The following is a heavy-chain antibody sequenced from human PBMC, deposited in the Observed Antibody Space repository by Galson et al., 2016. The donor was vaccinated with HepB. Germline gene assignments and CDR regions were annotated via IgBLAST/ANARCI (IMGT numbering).Heavy chain of an antibody. V-gene: IGHV3-73*01. CDR2: IKNKANNYAT. CDR3: LVGGTYYGS. D-gene: IGHD1-26*01. Sequence: SLRLSCAASGFTFSDSTMHWVRQASGEGLEWVGRIKNKANNYATAYSESMRGRFTISRDDSRNTAYLQMNSLKTEDTADYYCLVGGTYYGSWGQGTPFTVSS. CDR1: GFTFSDST. J-gene: IGHJ5*02.